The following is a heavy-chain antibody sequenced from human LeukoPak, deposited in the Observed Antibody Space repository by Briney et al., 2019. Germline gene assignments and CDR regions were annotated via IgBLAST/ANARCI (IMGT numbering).Heavy chain of an antibody. D-gene: IGHD4-17*01. J-gene: IGHJ4*02. CDR1: GFTFGYYW. Sequence: PGGSLRLSCEASGFTFGYYWMTWVRQAPGRGLEWVSVIYAAGTTYYADSVKGRFIISRDNSKNTLNLQMNSLRAEDTAVYYCARDFYGDPFDCWGQGTLVTVSS. CDR2: IYAAGTT. V-gene: IGHV3-53*01. CDR3: ARDFYGDPFDC.